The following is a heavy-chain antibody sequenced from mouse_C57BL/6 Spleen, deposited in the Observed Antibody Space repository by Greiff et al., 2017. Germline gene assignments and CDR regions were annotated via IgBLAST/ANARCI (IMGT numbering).Heavy chain of an antibody. CDR2: ISSGSSTI. D-gene: IGHD2-5*01. Sequence: EVHLVESGGGLVKPGGSLKLSCAASGFTFSDYGMHWVRQAPEKGLEWVAYISSGSSTIYYADTVKGRFTISRDNAKNTLFLQMTSLRSEDTAMYYCARPYYSNYEDAMDYWGQGTSVTVSS. J-gene: IGHJ4*01. V-gene: IGHV5-17*01. CDR1: GFTFSDYG. CDR3: ARPYYSNYEDAMDY.